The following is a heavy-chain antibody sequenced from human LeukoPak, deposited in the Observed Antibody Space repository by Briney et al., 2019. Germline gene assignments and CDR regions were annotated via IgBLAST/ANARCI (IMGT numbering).Heavy chain of an antibody. J-gene: IGHJ4*02. V-gene: IGHV1-69*05. CDR1: GGTFSSYA. Sequence: ASVTVSCKASGGTFSSYAISWVRQAPGQGLEWMGGIIPIFGTANYAQKFQGRVTITTDESTSTAYMELSSLRSEDTAVYYCARGPPPLMISRWGYYFDYWGQGTLVTVSS. CDR2: IIPIFGTA. D-gene: IGHD3-16*01. CDR3: ARGPPPLMISRWGYYFDY.